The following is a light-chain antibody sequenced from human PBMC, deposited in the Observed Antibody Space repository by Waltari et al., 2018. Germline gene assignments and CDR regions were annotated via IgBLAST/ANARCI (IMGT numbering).Light chain of an antibody. V-gene: IGKV3-20*01. CDR3: QHYGTSPGT. Sequence: EIVLTQSPDTLSLSPGERATLSCRASQSLRSPYLAWYQQKPGQSPRRLLYSTSIRPTVISYRCSGSGSGTDFTLTNSRLEPEDFAVYYCQHYGTSPGTFGQGTKVEI. J-gene: IGKJ1*01. CDR1: QSLRSPY. CDR2: STS.